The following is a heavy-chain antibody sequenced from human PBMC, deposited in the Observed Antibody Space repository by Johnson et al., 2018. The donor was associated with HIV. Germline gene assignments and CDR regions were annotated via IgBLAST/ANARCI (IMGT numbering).Heavy chain of an antibody. J-gene: IGHJ3*02. D-gene: IGHD5-12*01. Sequence: QVQLVESGGGLVQPGGSLKLSCAASGFTFSSYAMHWVRQAPGKGLEWVAVISYDGSNKYYADSVKGRFTISRDNSKNTLYLQMNSLRAEDPAVYYTRATIPRDACDIWGQGTMVTVPS. CDR3: RATIPRDACDI. V-gene: IGHV3-30-3*01. CDR1: GFTFSSYA. CDR2: ISYDGSNK.